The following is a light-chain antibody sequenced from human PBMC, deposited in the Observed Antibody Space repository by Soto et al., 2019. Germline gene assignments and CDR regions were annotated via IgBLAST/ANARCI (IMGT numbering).Light chain of an antibody. V-gene: IGLV4-69*01. CDR3: QTWGTGIRV. CDR2: VNIDGSH. Sequence: QLVLTQSPFASASLGASVTLTCTLSSGHRNYAIAWHQQQPEKGPRYLMKVNIDGSHNKGDGIPDRFSGSSSGAERYLTISSLQSEDEADYYCQTWGTGIRVFGGGTKLTVL. CDR1: SGHRNYA. J-gene: IGLJ2*01.